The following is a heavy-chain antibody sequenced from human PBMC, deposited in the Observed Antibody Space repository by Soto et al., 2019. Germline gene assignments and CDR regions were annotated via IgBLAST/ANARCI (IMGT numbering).Heavy chain of an antibody. CDR2: IYSGGST. J-gene: IGHJ6*02. Sequence: GGSLRLSCAASGFTVSRNYMSWVRQAPGKGLEWVSVIYSGGSTHYADPVKGRFTISRDNSKNTLYLQMNSLRAEDTAVYYCARDQMARTNYYGMDVWGQGTTVTVSS. V-gene: IGHV3-66*01. CDR1: GFTVSRNY. CDR3: ARDQMARTNYYGMDV. D-gene: IGHD5-12*01.